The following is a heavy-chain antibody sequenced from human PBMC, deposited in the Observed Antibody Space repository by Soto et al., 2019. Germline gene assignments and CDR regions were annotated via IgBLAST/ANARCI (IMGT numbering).Heavy chain of an antibody. V-gene: IGHV2-5*02. CDR2: LYWDDDK. J-gene: IGHJ4*02. D-gene: IGHD4-17*01. CDR3: AHSVPTTVTTSHFDY. Sequence: QITLKESGPTLVKPTQTLTLTCTFSGFSLSTSGVGVGWIRQPPGKALEWLALLYWDDDKRYSPSLKSRLTITKDTSKNQVVLTMTYMDPVDTATYYCAHSVPTTVTTSHFDYWGQGTLVTVYS. CDR1: GFSLSTSGVG.